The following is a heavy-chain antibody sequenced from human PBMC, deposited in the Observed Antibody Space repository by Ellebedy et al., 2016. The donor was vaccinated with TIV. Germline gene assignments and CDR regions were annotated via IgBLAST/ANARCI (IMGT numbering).Heavy chain of an antibody. CDR2: IYYSGST. Sequence: SETLSLXCTVSGGSISSSSYYWGWIRQPPGKGLEWIGSIYYSGSTYYNPSLKSRVTISVDTSKNQFSLKLSSVTAADTAVYYCARGREKPIAARGPYYYYYMDVWGKGTTVTVSS. V-gene: IGHV4-39*07. D-gene: IGHD6-6*01. CDR3: ARGREKPIAARGPYYYYYMDV. J-gene: IGHJ6*03. CDR1: GGSISSSSYY.